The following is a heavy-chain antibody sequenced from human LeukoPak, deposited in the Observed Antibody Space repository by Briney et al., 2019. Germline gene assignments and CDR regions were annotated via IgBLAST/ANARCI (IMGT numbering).Heavy chain of an antibody. D-gene: IGHD1-26*01. Sequence: ASVKVSCKASGGTFSSYSMSWVRQAPGKGLEWVSSISASPFSTYYADSVKGRFTISRDNSKNTLYLQMNSLRAEDAAVYYCAKAQNLGSYSSYFDYWGQGTLVTVSS. J-gene: IGHJ4*02. CDR2: ISASPFST. CDR3: AKAQNLGSYSSYFDY. V-gene: IGHV3-23*01. CDR1: GGTFSSYS.